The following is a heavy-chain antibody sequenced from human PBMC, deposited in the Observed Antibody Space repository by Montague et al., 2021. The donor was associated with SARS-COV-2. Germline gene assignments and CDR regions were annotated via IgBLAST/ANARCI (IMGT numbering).Heavy chain of an antibody. J-gene: IGHJ6*02. CDR2: TYYGYKWYN. V-gene: IGHV6-1*01. CDR1: GDSVASHRPT. D-gene: IGHD1-1*01. Sequence: CAISGDSVASHRPTWDWLRHSPSSGLEWLGSTYYGYKWYNDYAVSVRGRVTINPDTSKNQFSLQLNSVTPEDTAIYYCTSGREGNYNVMDVWGQGTTVTVSS. CDR3: TSGREGNYNVMDV.